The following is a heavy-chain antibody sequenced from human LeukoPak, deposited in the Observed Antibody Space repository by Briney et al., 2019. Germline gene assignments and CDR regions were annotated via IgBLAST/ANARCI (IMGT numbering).Heavy chain of an antibody. Sequence: KASETLSLTCTVSGGSISSYYWSWIRQPPGKGLEWIGYIYYSGSTNYNPSLKSRVTISVDTSKDQFSLKLSSVTAADTAVYYCAGTYYGFWSGYYPHYYYYMDVWGKGTTVTVSS. D-gene: IGHD3-3*01. J-gene: IGHJ6*03. CDR3: AGTYYGFWSGYYPHYYYYMDV. CDR1: GGSISSYY. CDR2: IYYSGST. V-gene: IGHV4-59*01.